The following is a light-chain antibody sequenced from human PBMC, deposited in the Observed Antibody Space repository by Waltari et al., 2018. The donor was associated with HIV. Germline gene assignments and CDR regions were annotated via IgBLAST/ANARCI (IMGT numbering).Light chain of an antibody. V-gene: IGLV1-40*01. J-gene: IGLJ3*02. CDR2: NNN. Sequence: QSTLTQPPSVSGAPGQWVTIPCTGSSANIGAGHDVQGFQQVPGTAPKLLIYNNNDRPSGVPDRFSGSKSGTSASLAITGLQAEDESDYYCQSYDNSLNGWVFGGGTKLTVL. CDR1: SANIGAGHD. CDR3: QSYDNSLNGWV.